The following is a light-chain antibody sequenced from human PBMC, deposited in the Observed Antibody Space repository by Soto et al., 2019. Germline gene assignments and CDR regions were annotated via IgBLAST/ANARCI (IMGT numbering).Light chain of an antibody. J-gene: IGLJ2*01. CDR3: QSYDSSLSGVV. Sequence: QSVLTQPPSVSGAPGQRVTISCTGSSSNIGAGYDVHWYQQLPGTAPKHLIYGNSNRPSGVPDRFAGSKSDTSASLAITGVQAEDESDYYCQSYDSSLSGVVFGGGTKLTVL. CDR2: GNS. V-gene: IGLV1-40*01. CDR1: SSNIGAGYD.